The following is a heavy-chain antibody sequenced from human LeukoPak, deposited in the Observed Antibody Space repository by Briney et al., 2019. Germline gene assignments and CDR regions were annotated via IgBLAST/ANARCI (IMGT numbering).Heavy chain of an antibody. J-gene: IGHJ5*02. D-gene: IGHD4-17*01. V-gene: IGHV3-30*03. CDR3: ARDFLRYGGDWSDP. CDR1: GFTFSSYG. Sequence: GGSLRLSCAASGFTFSSYGMHWVRQAPGKGLEWVAVISYDGSNKYYADSVKGRFTISRDNSKNTLYLQMNSLRAEDTAVYYCARDFLRYGGDWSDPWGQGTLVTVSS. CDR2: ISYDGSNK.